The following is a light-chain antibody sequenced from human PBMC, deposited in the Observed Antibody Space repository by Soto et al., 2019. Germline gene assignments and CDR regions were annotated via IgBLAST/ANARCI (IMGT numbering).Light chain of an antibody. CDR3: QPGYTSSIT. Sequence: DIQMTQSPSSLSASVGDRVTITCRASQSIGKHLNWYQQKPGKAPKFLIYSVSSLQSGVPSRFSGSRSGTDFSLNVNSLHHEDCANYYCQPGYTSSITFGQGTRGEIK. V-gene: IGKV1-39*01. J-gene: IGKJ5*01. CDR1: QSIGKH. CDR2: SVS.